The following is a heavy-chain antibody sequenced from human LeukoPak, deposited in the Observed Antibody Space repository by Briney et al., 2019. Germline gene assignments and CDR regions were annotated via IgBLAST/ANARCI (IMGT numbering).Heavy chain of an antibody. Sequence: GASVKVSCKASGYTFTTYAISWARQAPGQGLEWMGRIRVNNGNTNYAQKVQGRVTMTTDTSTSTAYMELRSLTSDDTAVYYCARVLNDFWSAYRAFDFWGQGTLVTVSS. D-gene: IGHD3-3*01. CDR2: IRVNNGNT. V-gene: IGHV1-18*01. CDR1: GYTFTTYA. CDR3: ARVLNDFWSAYRAFDF. J-gene: IGHJ3*01.